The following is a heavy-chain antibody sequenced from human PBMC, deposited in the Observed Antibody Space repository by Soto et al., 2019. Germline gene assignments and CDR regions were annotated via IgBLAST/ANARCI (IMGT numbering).Heavy chain of an antibody. CDR1: GFTFNNYA. CDR3: ARALYSSGWFWGEYYYYYYGMDV. CDR2: ISGTGGST. J-gene: IGHJ6*02. V-gene: IGHV3-23*01. Sequence: GGSLRLSCAASGFTFNNYAMNWVRQAPGKGLEWVATISGTGGSTYYADSVKGRFTISRDNAKNTLYLQMNSLRAEDTAVYYCARALYSSGWFWGEYYYYYYGMDVWGQGTTVTVSS. D-gene: IGHD6-19*01.